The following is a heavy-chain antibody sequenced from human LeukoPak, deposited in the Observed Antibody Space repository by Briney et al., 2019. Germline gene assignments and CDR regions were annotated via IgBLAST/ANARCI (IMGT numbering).Heavy chain of an antibody. CDR1: GFTFSSYT. D-gene: IGHD5-18*01. Sequence: GGSLRLSCAASGFTFSSYTMSWVRQAPGKGLEWVSSISSSSSYIYYADSVKGRFTISRDNAKNSLYLQMNSLRAEDTAVHYCARDGYEKDAFDIWGQGTMVTVSS. J-gene: IGHJ3*02. CDR3: ARDGYEKDAFDI. CDR2: ISSSSSYI. V-gene: IGHV3-21*01.